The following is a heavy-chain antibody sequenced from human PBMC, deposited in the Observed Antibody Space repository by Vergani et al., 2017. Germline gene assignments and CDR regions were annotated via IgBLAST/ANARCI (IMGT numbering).Heavy chain of an antibody. CDR2: IGKDGINT. CDR3: AKYLRDSTDGLPDS. J-gene: IGHJ4*02. CDR1: RFTFSNFG. Sequence: QVHLVESGGGVVQPGRSLRLSCAASRFTFSNFGMHWIRQAPGKGLEWLAYIGKDGINTRYRDAVKGRFTVSRDNSKDILYLQMDSLRSEDTALYYCAKYLRDSTDGLPDSWDPGTLVIVSS. V-gene: IGHV3-30*02. D-gene: IGHD2-21*02.